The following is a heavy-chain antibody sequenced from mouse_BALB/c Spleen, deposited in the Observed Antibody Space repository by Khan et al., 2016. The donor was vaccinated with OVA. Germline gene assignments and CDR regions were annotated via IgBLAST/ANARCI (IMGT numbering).Heavy chain of an antibody. CDR3: ARAYYRYDGYYAMDY. J-gene: IGHJ4*01. V-gene: IGHV2-6-4*01. CDR2: IWGGGGT. D-gene: IGHD2-14*01. CDR1: GFSFSSYN. Sequence: QVQLKESGPGLVAPSQSLSITCTVSGFSFSSYNIHWVRQPPGKGLEWLGMIWGGGGTDYNSTLKSRLSIRKDNSKSQVLLKMNSLQTDDTAMYYGARAYYRYDGYYAMDYWGQGTSVTVSS.